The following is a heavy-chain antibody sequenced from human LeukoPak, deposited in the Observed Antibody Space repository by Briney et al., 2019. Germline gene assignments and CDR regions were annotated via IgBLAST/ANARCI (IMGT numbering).Heavy chain of an antibody. J-gene: IGHJ3*02. CDR3: ARSSYYYGADAFDI. CDR1: GGSINNYY. D-gene: IGHD3-10*01. CDR2: NYYSGST. V-gene: IGHV4-59*01. Sequence: SETLSLTCTVSGGSINNYYWSWIRQPPGKGLEWIGYNYYSGSTNYNPSLKSRVTISVDTSKKQFSLKLSSVTAADTAVYYCARSSYYYGADAFDIWGQGTMVTVSS.